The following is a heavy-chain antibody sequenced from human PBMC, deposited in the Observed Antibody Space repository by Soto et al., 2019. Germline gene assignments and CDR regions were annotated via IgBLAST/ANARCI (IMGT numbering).Heavy chain of an antibody. D-gene: IGHD4-4*01. CDR2: ISGSGGST. CDR3: ARGGGRHVATVTTYIYYYYGMDV. CDR1: GFTFSSYA. V-gene: IGHV3-23*01. J-gene: IGHJ6*02. Sequence: GGSLSLSSAASGFTFSSYAMSWVRQAPGKGLECVSAISGSGGSTYYADSVKGRFTISRDNSKNTLYLQMNSLRAEDTAVYYCARGGGRHVATVTTYIYYYYGMDVWGQGTTVTVSS.